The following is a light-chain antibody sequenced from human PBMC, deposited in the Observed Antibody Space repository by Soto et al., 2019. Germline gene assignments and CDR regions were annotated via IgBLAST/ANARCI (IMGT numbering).Light chain of an antibody. Sequence: EIVMTLSPATLSVSPGERATLSCRASQSISGELAWYQQRPGQPPRLLIYGVSTRATGVPDRFSGSGSGSDFTLTISGLQSEDFAVYYCQQGHDWPLTFGQGTRLDI. J-gene: IGKJ2*01. CDR1: QSISGE. CDR2: GVS. CDR3: QQGHDWPLT. V-gene: IGKV3-15*01.